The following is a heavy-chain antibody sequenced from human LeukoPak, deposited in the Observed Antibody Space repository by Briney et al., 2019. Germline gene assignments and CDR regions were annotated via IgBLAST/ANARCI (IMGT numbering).Heavy chain of an antibody. V-gene: IGHV3-23*01. Sequence: TGGSLRLSCAASGFTFSSYAMSWVRQAPGKGLEWVSAISDSGGSTYYADSVKGRFTISRDTSKNTLYLQMNSLRAEDTAVYYCAKDRSGGRIQLWYIFDYWGQGTLVTVSS. D-gene: IGHD5-18*01. J-gene: IGHJ4*02. CDR1: GFTFSSYA. CDR3: AKDRSGGRIQLWYIFDY. CDR2: ISDSGGST.